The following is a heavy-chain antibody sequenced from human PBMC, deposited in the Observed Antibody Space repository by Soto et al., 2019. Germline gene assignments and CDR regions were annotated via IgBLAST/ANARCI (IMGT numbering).Heavy chain of an antibody. V-gene: IGHV1-69*13. Sequence: ASVKVSRKASGGTFSSYAISWVRQAPGQGLEWMGGIIPIFGTANYAQKFQGRVTITADESTSTAYMELSSLRSEDTAVYYCARDKGYSYGHYYYYGMDVWGQGTTVTVSS. CDR3: ARDKGYSYGHYYYYGMDV. CDR2: IIPIFGTA. CDR1: GGTFSSYA. J-gene: IGHJ6*02. D-gene: IGHD5-18*01.